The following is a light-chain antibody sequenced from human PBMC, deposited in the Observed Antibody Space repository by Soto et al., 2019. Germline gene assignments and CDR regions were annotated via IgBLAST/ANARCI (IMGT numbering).Light chain of an antibody. J-gene: IGLJ2*01. V-gene: IGLV1-40*01. Sequence: QSVLTQPPSVSGAPGQRVTISCTGSSSNIGAGYDVHWYQQLPGTAPKLLIYGNSNRPSGVPDRFSGSNSGTSASLAITGLQDEDEADYYCRSYDSSLSGSVVFGGGTKLTVL. CDR2: GNS. CDR3: RSYDSSLSGSVV. CDR1: SSNIGAGYD.